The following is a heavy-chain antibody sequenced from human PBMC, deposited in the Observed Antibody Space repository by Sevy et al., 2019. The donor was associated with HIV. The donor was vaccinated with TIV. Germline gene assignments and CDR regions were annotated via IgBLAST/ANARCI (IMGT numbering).Heavy chain of an antibody. Sequence: GGSLRLSCAVSRFSFDSYGMTWVRQAPGKGLEWVSAISGSGTRTYYSDSVKGRFIISRDNSKNTLDLQMNSLRAEDTAIYYWAKGGGGHYDPDEIAYYFYYYNMDVWGKGTTVTVSS. CDR3: AKGGGGHYDPDEIAYYFYYYNMDV. CDR1: RFSFDSYG. J-gene: IGHJ6*03. CDR2: ISGSGTRT. D-gene: IGHD3-22*01. V-gene: IGHV3-23*01.